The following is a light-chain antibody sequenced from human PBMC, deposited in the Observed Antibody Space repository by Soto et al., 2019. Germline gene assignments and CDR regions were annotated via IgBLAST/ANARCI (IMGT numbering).Light chain of an antibody. CDR2: AAS. CDR3: QQSYSTPRT. CDR1: QSISNY. J-gene: IGKJ1*01. Sequence: DIQMTQSPSSLSASVGDRVTITCRASQSISNYLNWYQQKPGKAPKLLMYAASSLQSGVPSRFGGSGSGTEFTLTIISLQPEEFATYYCQQSYSTPRTFVQGTKVEIK. V-gene: IGKV1-39*01.